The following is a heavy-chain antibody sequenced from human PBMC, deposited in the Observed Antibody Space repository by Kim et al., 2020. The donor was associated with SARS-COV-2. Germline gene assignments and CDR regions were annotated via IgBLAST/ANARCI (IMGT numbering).Heavy chain of an antibody. Sequence: GGSLRLSCAASGFTFSSYAMSWVRQAPGKGLEWVSAISGSGGSTYYADSVKGRFTISRDNSKNTLYLQMNSLRAEDTAVYYCAKTQQLPGDPYYYYYYGMDVWGQGTTVTVSS. D-gene: IGHD6-13*01. V-gene: IGHV3-23*01. CDR2: ISGSGGST. J-gene: IGHJ6*02. CDR1: GFTFSSYA. CDR3: AKTQQLPGDPYYYYYYGMDV.